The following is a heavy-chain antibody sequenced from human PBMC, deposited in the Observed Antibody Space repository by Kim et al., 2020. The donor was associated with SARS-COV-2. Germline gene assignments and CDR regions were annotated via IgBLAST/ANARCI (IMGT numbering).Heavy chain of an antibody. CDR2: ISYDGSNK. J-gene: IGHJ5*02. Sequence: GGSLRLSCAASGFTFSSYGMHWVRQAPGKGLEWVAVISYDGSNKYYADSVKGRFTISRDNSKNTLYLQMNSLRAEDTAVYYCAKDLRRAARPPGDWFDPWGQGTLVTVSS. CDR1: GFTFSSYG. CDR3: AKDLRRAARPPGDWFDP. V-gene: IGHV3-30*18. D-gene: IGHD6-6*01.